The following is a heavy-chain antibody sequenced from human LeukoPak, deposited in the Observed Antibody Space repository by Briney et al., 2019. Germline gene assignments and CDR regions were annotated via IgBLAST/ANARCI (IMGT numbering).Heavy chain of an antibody. CDR3: ARGVTYSSSWYFDY. J-gene: IGHJ4*02. V-gene: IGHV4-59*13. CDR2: IYYSAST. CDR1: GGSISSYY. D-gene: IGHD6-13*01. Sequence: SETLPLTCSVSGGSISSYYWSWIRQPPGKGREWIGYIYYSASTSYNPSLKSRVTISVDTSKNQFSLKLSSVTAADTAVYYCARGVTYSSSWYFDYWGQGTLVTVSS.